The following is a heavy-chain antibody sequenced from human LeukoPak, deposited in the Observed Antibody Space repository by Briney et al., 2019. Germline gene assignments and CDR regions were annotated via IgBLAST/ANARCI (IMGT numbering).Heavy chain of an antibody. CDR3: ARPETQYSSGLDGFDI. CDR1: GFTFRSYA. D-gene: IGHD6-19*01. CDR2: ISGSGGST. Sequence: GGSLRLSCAASGFTFRSYAMNWVRQAPGKGLEWVSVISGSGGSTYYADSVKGRFTISRDNAKNTLYLQMNSLRTEDTAVYYCARPETQYSSGLDGFDIWGQGTMVTVSS. J-gene: IGHJ3*02. V-gene: IGHV3-23*01.